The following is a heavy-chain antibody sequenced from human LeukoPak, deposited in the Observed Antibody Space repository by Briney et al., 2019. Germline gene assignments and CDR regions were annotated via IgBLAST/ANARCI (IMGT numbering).Heavy chain of an antibody. V-gene: IGHV4-34*01. CDR2: INHNGGT. CDR3: ARHRYYYRSGSYYGAPYYMDV. J-gene: IGHJ6*03. Sequence: SETLSLTCAVYGGSFSGYFWSWIRQPPGKGLEWIGDINHNGGTNYNPSLKSRVTISVDTSKNQFSLKLSSVTAADTAVYYCARHRYYYRSGSYYGAPYYMDVWGKGTTVTISS. CDR1: GGSFSGYF. D-gene: IGHD3-10*01.